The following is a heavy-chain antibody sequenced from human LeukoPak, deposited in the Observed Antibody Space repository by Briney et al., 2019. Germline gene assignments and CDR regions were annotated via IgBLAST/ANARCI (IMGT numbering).Heavy chain of an antibody. Sequence: GGSLRLSCAASGFTFSSYGMHWVRQAPGMGLEWISYIGTRSNPIYYADSVKGRFTISRDDAKNSLYLQMNSLRDEDTAVYFCAREARGSGRDFDYWGQGILVTVSS. D-gene: IGHD1-26*01. CDR2: IGTRSNPI. J-gene: IGHJ4*02. V-gene: IGHV3-48*02. CDR3: AREARGSGRDFDY. CDR1: GFTFSSYG.